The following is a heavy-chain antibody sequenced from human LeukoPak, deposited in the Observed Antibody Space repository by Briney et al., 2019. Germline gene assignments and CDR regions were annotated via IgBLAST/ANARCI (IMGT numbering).Heavy chain of an antibody. CDR1: GYTFTGYY. D-gene: IGHD5-18*01. V-gene: IGHV1-2*06. J-gene: IGHJ4*02. Sequence: ASVKVSCKASGYTFTGYYMHWVRQAPGQGLEWMGRINPNSGGTNYAQKFQGRVTMTRDTSISTAYMELSRLGSDDTAVYYCATTRGYSYGYGYWGQGTLVTVSS. CDR2: INPNSGGT. CDR3: ATTRGYSYGYGY.